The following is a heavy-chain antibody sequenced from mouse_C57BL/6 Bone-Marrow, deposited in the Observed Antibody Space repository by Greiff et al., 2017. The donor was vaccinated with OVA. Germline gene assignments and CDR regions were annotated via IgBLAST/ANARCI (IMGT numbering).Heavy chain of an antibody. J-gene: IGHJ3*01. CDR2: INPSTGGT. CDR3: ADYYGSSPFAY. D-gene: IGHD1-1*01. V-gene: IGHV1-43*01. Sequence: VQLQQSGPELVKPGASVKISCKASGYSFTGYYMHWVKQSSEKSLEWIGEINPSTGGTSYNQKFKGKATLTVDKSSSTAYMQLKSLTPEDSAVYYCADYYGSSPFAYWGQGTLVTVSA. CDR1: GYSFTGYY.